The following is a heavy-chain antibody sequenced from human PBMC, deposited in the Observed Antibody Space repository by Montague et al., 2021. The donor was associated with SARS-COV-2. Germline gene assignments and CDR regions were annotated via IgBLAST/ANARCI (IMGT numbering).Heavy chain of an antibody. CDR3: AKGDERITMIVVVITLADFDY. CDR1: GFTFSSYA. D-gene: IGHD3-22*01. J-gene: IGHJ4*02. V-gene: IGHV3-23*01. Sequence: LRLSRAASGFTFSSYAMSWVRQAPGKGLEWVSAISGSGGSTYYADSVKGRFTISRDNSKNTLYLQMNSLRAEDTAVYYCAKGDERITMIVVVITLADFDYWGQGTLVTVSS. CDR2: ISGSGGST.